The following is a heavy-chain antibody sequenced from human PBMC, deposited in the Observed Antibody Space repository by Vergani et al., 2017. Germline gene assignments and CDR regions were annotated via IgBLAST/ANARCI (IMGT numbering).Heavy chain of an antibody. J-gene: IGHJ5*02. CDR3: ARDNSGYDYNWFDP. D-gene: IGHD5-12*01. CDR2: IYYSGST. V-gene: IGHV4-31*03. Sequence: QVQLQESGPGLVKPSQTLSLTCTVSGGSISSGGYYWSWIRQHPGKGLEWIGYIYYSGSTYYNPSLKSRVTISVDTSKNQFSLQLSSVTAADTAVYYCARDNSGYDYNWFDPWGQGTLVTVSS. CDR1: GGSISSGGYY.